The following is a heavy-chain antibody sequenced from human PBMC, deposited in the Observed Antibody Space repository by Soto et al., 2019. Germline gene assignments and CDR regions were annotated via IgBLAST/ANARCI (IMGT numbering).Heavy chain of an antibody. D-gene: IGHD3-16*01. Sequence: EVQLAESGGGLIQPGGSLRLSCATSGFTFSRNWIHWVRQAPGEGLVWVSRISGDGVHTDYAESVKGRFTVSRDIAKSTGYLQMNNLRAEDTAIYYCARLGFVGEGDFWGQGILVTVSS. J-gene: IGHJ4*02. CDR3: ARLGFVGEGDF. CDR1: GFTFSRNW. CDR2: ISGDGVHT. V-gene: IGHV3-74*01.